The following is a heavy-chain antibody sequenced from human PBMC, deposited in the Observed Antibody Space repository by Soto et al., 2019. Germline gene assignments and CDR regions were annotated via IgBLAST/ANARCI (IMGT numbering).Heavy chain of an antibody. J-gene: IGHJ5*02. D-gene: IGHD2-8*01. CDR1: GGSVNSGGYS. V-gene: IGHV4-30-2*01. CDR2: ISPSGSP. CDR3: TRGVLA. Sequence: SETLSLTCSVSGGSVNSGGYSWSWIRQPPGKGLEWIGFISPSGSPAYNPSLKSRVTISVDRSNNQISLEISSVTAADTAVYYCTRGVLAWGPGTLVTVSS.